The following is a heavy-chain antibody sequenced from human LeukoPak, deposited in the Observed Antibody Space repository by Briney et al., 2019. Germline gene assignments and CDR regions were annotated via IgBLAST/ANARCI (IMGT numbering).Heavy chain of an antibody. Sequence: GGSLRLSCAASGFTFSNCAMSWVRQAPGKGLEWVSTISNYVGSTYYADSVKGRFTISRDNAKNSLYLQMNSLRAEDTAVYYCASRDDSSGLYFDYWGQGTLVTVSS. CDR3: ASRDDSSGLYFDY. V-gene: IGHV3-23*01. CDR1: GFTFSNCA. CDR2: ISNYVGST. D-gene: IGHD3-22*01. J-gene: IGHJ4*02.